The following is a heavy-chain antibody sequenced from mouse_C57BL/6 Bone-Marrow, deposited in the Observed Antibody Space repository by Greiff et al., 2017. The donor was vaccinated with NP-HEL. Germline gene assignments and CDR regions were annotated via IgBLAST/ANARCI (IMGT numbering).Heavy chain of an antibody. CDR1: GFTFSSYG. V-gene: IGHV5-6*02. CDR3: ARQGSSPDY. CDR2: ISSGGSYT. D-gene: IGHD1-1*01. Sequence: DVMLVESGGDLVKPGGSLKLSCAASGFTFSSYGMSWVRQTPDKRLEWVATISSGGSYTYYPDSVKGRFTISRDNAKNTLYLQMSSLKSEDTAMYYCARQGSSPDYWGQGTTLTVSS. J-gene: IGHJ2*01.